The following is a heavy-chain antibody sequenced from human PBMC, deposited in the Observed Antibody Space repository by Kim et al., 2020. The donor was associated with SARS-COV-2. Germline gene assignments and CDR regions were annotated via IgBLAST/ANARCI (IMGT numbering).Heavy chain of an antibody. CDR3: ARRLNPMIVAVTAFDY. V-gene: IGHV4-34*01. CDR1: GGSFSGYH. CDR2: INHSGST. D-gene: IGHD3-22*01. J-gene: IGHJ4*02. Sequence: SETLSLTCAVYGGSFSGYHWSWIRQPPGKGLEWIGEINHSGSTNYNPSLKSRVTISTDTSKNQFSLKLSSVTAADTAVYYCARRLNPMIVAVTAFDYWGQGTLVTVSS.